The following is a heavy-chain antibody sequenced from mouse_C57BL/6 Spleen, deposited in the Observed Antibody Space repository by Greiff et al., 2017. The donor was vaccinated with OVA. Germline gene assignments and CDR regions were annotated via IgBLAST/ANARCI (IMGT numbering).Heavy chain of an antibody. D-gene: IGHD1-1*01. J-gene: IGHJ1*03. CDR2: IRNKANGYTT. Sequence: DVMLVESGGGLVQPGGSLSLSCAASGFTFTDYYMSWVRQPPGKALAWLGFIRNKANGYTTEYSASVKGRFTISRDNSQSILYLQMNALRAEDSATYSCARYPPINPYFDVWGTGTTVTVSS. V-gene: IGHV7-3*01. CDR3: ARYPPINPYFDV. CDR1: GFTFTDYY.